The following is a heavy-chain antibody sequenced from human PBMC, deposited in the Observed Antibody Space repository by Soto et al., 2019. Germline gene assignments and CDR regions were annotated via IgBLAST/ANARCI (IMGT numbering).Heavy chain of an antibody. V-gene: IGHV4-34*01. CDR3: AREYSSSSDWFDP. D-gene: IGHD6-6*01. CDR2: INHSGST. CDR1: GGSFSGYY. Sequence: PSETLSLTCAVYGGSFSGYYWSWIRQPPGKGLEWIGEINHSGSTNYNPSLKSRVTISVDTSKNQFSLKLSSVTAADTAVYYCAREYSSSSDWFDPWGQGTLVTVSS. J-gene: IGHJ5*02.